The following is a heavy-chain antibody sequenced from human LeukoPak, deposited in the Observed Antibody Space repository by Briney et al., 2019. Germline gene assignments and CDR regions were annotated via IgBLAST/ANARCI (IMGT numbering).Heavy chain of an antibody. CDR3: ARGPPYSSSSYYFDY. CDR2: IYYSGST. J-gene: IGHJ4*02. CDR1: GGSISSSSYY. Sequence: SETLSLTCTVSGGSISSSSYYWGWIRQPPGKGLEWIGSIYYSGSTYYNPSLKSRVTISVDTSKNQFSLKLSSVTAADTAVYYCARGPPYSSSSYYFDYWGQGTLVTVSS. D-gene: IGHD6-6*01. V-gene: IGHV4-39*01.